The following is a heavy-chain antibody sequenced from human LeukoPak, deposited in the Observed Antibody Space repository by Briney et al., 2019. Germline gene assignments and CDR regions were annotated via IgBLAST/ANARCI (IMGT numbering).Heavy chain of an antibody. CDR1: GFTFSSYW. V-gene: IGHV3-74*01. CDR2: INSDGSST. CDR3: ARGPYYDFWSAEELDY. J-gene: IGHJ4*02. Sequence: GGSLRLSCAASGFTFSSYWMHWVRHAPGKGLVWVSRINSDGSSTSYADSVKGRFTISRDNAKNTLYLQMNSLRAEDTAVYYCARGPYYDFWSAEELDYWGQGTLVTVSS. D-gene: IGHD3-3*01.